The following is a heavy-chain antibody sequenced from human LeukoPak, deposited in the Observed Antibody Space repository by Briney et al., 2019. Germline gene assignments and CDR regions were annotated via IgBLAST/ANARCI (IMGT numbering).Heavy chain of an antibody. CDR3: ARGRNPAEFQGFYDY. Sequence: PSETLSLTCAVYGGSFSGYYWSWIRQPPGKGLEWIGEINHSGSTNYNPSLKSRVTISVDTSKDQFSLKLSSVTAADTAVYYFARGRNPAEFQGFYDYWGQGTLVTVSS. D-gene: IGHD3-10*01. J-gene: IGHJ4*02. CDR2: INHSGST. CDR1: GGSFSGYY. V-gene: IGHV4-34*01.